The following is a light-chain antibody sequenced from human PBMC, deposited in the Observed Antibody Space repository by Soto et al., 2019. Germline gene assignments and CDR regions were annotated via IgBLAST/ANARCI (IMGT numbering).Light chain of an antibody. V-gene: IGKV3-15*01. CDR3: QQYNNWPPYT. J-gene: IGKJ2*01. CDR2: GAS. Sequence: EIVMTQSPATLSVSPGERATLSCRASQSVSSNFAWYQQKPGQAPRLLIYGASTRVTGIPARFSGSGSGTEFTLTISSPQSEDFAVYYCQQYNNWPPYTFGQGTKLEIK. CDR1: QSVSSN.